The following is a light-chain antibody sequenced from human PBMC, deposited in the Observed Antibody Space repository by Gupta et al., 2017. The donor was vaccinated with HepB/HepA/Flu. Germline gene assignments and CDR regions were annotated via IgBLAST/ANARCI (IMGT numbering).Light chain of an antibody. Sequence: NFMLTQPHSVSESPGKTVTISCTRSSGNIASNYVQWYQQRPGSAPRTVIYEDRDRPSGVPDRFSGSIDRSSNSASLTISGLKTEDEAIYYCQSYDVVSQPVFGGGTQLTVL. CDR2: EDR. J-gene: IGLJ7*01. V-gene: IGLV6-57*03. CDR3: QSYDVVSQPV. CDR1: SGNIASNY.